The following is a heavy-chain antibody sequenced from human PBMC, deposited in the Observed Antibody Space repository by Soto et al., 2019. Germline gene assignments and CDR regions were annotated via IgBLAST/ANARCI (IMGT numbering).Heavy chain of an antibody. CDR3: ARLLNWSIDY. CDR2: IYYSGST. CDR1: GDTISTGGYT. J-gene: IGHJ4*02. D-gene: IGHD1-1*01. Sequence: SETLSLTGDVSGDTISTGGYTWAWIRQPPGKGLEWIGYIYYSGSTNYNPSLKSRVTISVDTSKNQFSLKLSSVTAADTAVYYCARLLNWSIDYWGQGTLVTVSS. V-gene: IGHV4-61*05.